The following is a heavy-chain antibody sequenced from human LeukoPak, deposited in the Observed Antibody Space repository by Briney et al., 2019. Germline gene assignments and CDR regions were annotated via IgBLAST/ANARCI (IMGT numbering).Heavy chain of an antibody. J-gene: IGHJ4*02. Sequence: GASVKVSCKASGGTFSSYAISWVRQAPGQGLEWMGGIIPIFGTANYAQKFQGRVTITADKSTSTAYMKLSSLRSEDTAVYYCALTKAFDWLLYVWGQGTLVTVSS. CDR1: GGTFSSYA. CDR2: IIPIFGTA. V-gene: IGHV1-69*06. CDR3: ALTKAFDWLLYV. D-gene: IGHD3-9*01.